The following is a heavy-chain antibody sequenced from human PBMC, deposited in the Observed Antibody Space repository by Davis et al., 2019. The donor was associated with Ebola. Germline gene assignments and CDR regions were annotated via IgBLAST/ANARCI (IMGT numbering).Heavy chain of an antibody. J-gene: IGHJ5*02. Sequence: SVKVSCKASRGTFSSYAISWVRQAPGQGLEWMGRIIPILGIANYAQKFQGRVTITADKSTSTAYMELSSLRSEDTAVYYCARAPAPYCSSTSCLLGDWFDPWGQGTLVTVSS. CDR1: RGTFSSYA. D-gene: IGHD2-2*01. CDR2: IIPILGIA. V-gene: IGHV1-69*04. CDR3: ARAPAPYCSSTSCLLGDWFDP.